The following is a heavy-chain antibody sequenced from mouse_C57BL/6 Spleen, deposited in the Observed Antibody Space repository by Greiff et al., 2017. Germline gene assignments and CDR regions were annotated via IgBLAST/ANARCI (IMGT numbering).Heavy chain of an antibody. CDR2: IDPSDSYT. V-gene: IGHV1-50*01. J-gene: IGHJ3*01. D-gene: IGHD3-2*02. CDR3: ERQTGQAAFDY. Sequence: QVQLQQPGAELVKPGASVKLSCKASGYTFTSYWMQWVKQRPGQGLEWIGEIDPSDSYTNSNQKFKGKAPLTVDTSFGTAYVQLSSLTSEDSAVYDSERQTGQAAFDYWGQGTLVTVSA. CDR1: GYTFTSYW.